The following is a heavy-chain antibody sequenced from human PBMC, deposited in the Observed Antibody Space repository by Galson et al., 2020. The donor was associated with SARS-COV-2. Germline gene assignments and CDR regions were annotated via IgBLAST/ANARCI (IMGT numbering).Heavy chain of an antibody. Sequence: SETLSLTCAVSGGSMSRSDWWSWVRQTPGKGLEWIGEISHSGSPNYNPSLKSRVTISVDKSKNQFSLRLSSVTAADSAVYYCSRIRTWIEPWSYGPKNNYYIDVWGKGTTVTVSS. CDR1: GGSMSRSDW. J-gene: IGHJ6*03. D-gene: IGHD5-18*01. V-gene: IGHV4-4*02. CDR3: SRIRTWIEPWSYGPKNNYYIDV. CDR2: ISHSGSP.